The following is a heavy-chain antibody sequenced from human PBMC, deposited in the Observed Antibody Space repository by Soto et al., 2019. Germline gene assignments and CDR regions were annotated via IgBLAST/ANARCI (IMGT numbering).Heavy chain of an antibody. CDR2: INHSGST. CDR1: GGSFSGYY. J-gene: IGHJ4*02. D-gene: IGHD3-3*01. CDR3: ARIDYTILDY. V-gene: IGHV4-34*01. Sequence: QVQLQQWGAGLLKPSETLSLTCAVYGGSFSGYYWSWIRQPPGKGLEWIGEINHSGSTNYNPSLKSRVTISVDTSKNQFSLQLSSVTAADTAVYYCARIDYTILDYWGQGTLVTVSS.